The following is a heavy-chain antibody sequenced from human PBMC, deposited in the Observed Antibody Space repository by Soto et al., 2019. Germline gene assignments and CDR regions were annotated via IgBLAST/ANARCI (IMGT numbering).Heavy chain of an antibody. CDR2: IYYSGST. J-gene: IGHJ4*02. CDR1: GGSISSYY. Sequence: SETLSLTCTVSGGSISSYYWSWIRQPPGKGLEWIGYIYYSGSTNYNPSLKSRVTISVDTSKNQFSLKLSSVTAADTAVYYCARGRIAAAGVDYWGQGTLVTVSS. V-gene: IGHV4-59*01. CDR3: ARGRIAAAGVDY. D-gene: IGHD6-13*01.